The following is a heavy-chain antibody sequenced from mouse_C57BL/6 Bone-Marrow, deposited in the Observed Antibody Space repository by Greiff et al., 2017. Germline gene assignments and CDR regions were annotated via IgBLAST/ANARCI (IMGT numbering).Heavy chain of an antibody. J-gene: IGHJ3*01. CDR2: IHPSDSDT. CDR3: AAMVTTGNWFAY. Sequence: VQLQQPGAELVKPGASVKVSCKASGYTFTSYWMHWVKQRPGQGLEWIGRIHPSDSDTNYNQKFKGKATLTVDKSSSTAYMQLSSLTSEDSAVYYCAAMVTTGNWFAYWGQGTLVTVSA. V-gene: IGHV1-74*01. CDR1: GYTFTSYW. D-gene: IGHD2-2*01.